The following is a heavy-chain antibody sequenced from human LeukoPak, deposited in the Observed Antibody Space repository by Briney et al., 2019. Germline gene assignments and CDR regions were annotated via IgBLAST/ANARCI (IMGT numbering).Heavy chain of an antibody. D-gene: IGHD1-7*01. J-gene: IGHJ3*02. CDR3: ARRPTGTMGAFDI. CDR1: GGSFSGYY. V-gene: IGHV4-34*01. CDR2: INHSGST. Sequence: SETLSLTCAVYGGSFSGYYWSWIRQPPGKGLEWIGEINHSGSTNYNPSLKSRVTISVDTSKNQFSLKLSPVTAADTAVYYCARRPTGTMGAFDIWGQGTMVTVSS.